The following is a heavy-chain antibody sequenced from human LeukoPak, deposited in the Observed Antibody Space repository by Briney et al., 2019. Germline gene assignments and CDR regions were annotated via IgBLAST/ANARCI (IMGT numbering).Heavy chain of an antibody. CDR3: ARHYYGDYGNWFDP. D-gene: IGHD4-17*01. Sequence: SETLSLTCTVSGGSISSSSYYWGWIRQPPGKGPEWIGSIYYSGSTYYNPSLKGRVTISVDTSKNQFSLKLSSVTAADTAVYYCARHYYGDYGNWFDPWGQGTLVTVSS. V-gene: IGHV4-39*01. CDR1: GGSISSSSYY. CDR2: IYYSGST. J-gene: IGHJ5*02.